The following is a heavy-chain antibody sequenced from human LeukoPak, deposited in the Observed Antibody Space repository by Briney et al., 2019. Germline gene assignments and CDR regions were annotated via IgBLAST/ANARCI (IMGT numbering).Heavy chain of an antibody. D-gene: IGHD5-18*01. J-gene: IGHJ4*02. CDR3: ARVERDRGYSYGYDY. CDR2: IYYSGST. CDR1: GGSISSGGYY. V-gene: IGHV4-31*03. Sequence: PSQTLSLTCTVSGGSISSGGYYWSWIRQHPGKGLEWIGYIYYSGSTYYNPSLKSRITISVDPSKNPFSLQLSSVTAADTAVYYCARVERDRGYSYGYDYWGQGTLVTVSS.